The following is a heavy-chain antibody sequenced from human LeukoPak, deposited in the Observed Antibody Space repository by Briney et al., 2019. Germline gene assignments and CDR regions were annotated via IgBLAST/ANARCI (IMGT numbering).Heavy chain of an antibody. Sequence: SETLSLTCAVSGYSISSGYYWGWIRQPPGKGLEWMGSIYHSGSTYYNPSLKSRVTISVDTSTNQFSLKLCSVTAADTAVYYCARTYSYGYVDYWGQGTLVTVSS. CDR2: IYHSGST. CDR3: ARTYSYGYVDY. J-gene: IGHJ4*02. D-gene: IGHD5-18*01. V-gene: IGHV4-38-2*01. CDR1: GYSISSGYY.